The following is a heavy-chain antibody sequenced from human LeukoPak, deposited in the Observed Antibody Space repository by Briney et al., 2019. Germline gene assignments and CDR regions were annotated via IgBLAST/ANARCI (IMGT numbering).Heavy chain of an antibody. CDR2: ISYDGSNK. Sequence: GRSLRLSCAASGFTFSSYGMHWVRQAPGKGLEWVAVISYDGSNKYYADSVKGRFTISRDNSKNTLYLQMNSLRAEDTAVYYCAKGDGYKNRYFDYWGQGTLVTVSS. V-gene: IGHV3-30*18. CDR3: AKGDGYKNRYFDY. J-gene: IGHJ4*02. D-gene: IGHD5-24*01. CDR1: GFTFSSYG.